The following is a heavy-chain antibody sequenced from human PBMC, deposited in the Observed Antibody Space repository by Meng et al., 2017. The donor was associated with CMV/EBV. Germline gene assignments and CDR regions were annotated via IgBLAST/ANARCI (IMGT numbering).Heavy chain of an antibody. CDR2: ISWNSGSI. D-gene: IGHD3-22*01. Sequence: SLKISCAASGFTFDDYAMHWVRQAPGKGLEWVSGISWNSGSIGYADSVKGRFTISRDNAKNSLYLQMNSLRAEDMALYYCARGGSLNYYDSSGSDAFDTWGQGTMVTVSS. CDR1: GFTFDDYA. J-gene: IGHJ3*02. V-gene: IGHV3-9*03. CDR3: ARGGSLNYYDSSGSDAFDT.